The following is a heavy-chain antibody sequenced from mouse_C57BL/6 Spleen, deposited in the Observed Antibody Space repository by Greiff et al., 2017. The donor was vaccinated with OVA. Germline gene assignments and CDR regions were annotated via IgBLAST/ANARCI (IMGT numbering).Heavy chain of an antibody. CDR2: INPNYGTT. CDR3: ARNLGIYGSSPFAY. D-gene: IGHD1-1*01. V-gene: IGHV1-39*01. Sequence: LEESGPELVKPGASVKISCKASGYSFTDYNMNWVKQSNGKSLEWIGVINPNYGTTSYNQKFKGKATLTVDQSSSTAYMQLNSLTSEDSAVYYCARNLGIYGSSPFAYWGQGTLVTVSA. J-gene: IGHJ3*01. CDR1: GYSFTDYN.